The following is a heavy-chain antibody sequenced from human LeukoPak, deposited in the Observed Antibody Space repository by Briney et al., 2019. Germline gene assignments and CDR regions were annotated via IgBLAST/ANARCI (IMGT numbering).Heavy chain of an antibody. D-gene: IGHD1-26*01. Sequence: SVKVSCKASGGTFSSYAFSWVRQAPRQGLHWMGGIIPILGTTNYAQQFQGRVKMTTDESTSTAFMELSSLRSEDTAIDDCATDDGSATMGFDSWGQGTLLTVSS. CDR2: IIPILGTT. J-gene: IGHJ5*01. V-gene: IGHV1-69*05. CDR3: ATDDGSATMGFDS. CDR1: GGTFSSYA.